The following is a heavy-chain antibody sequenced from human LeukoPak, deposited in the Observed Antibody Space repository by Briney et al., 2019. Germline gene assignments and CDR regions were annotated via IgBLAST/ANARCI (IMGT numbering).Heavy chain of an antibody. J-gene: IGHJ4*02. V-gene: IGHV3-23*01. D-gene: IGHD6-19*01. CDR2: FGSSGGT. CDR3: AKRSGAGPPREYYSHY. Sequence: PGGSLRLSCAASGFTFSTYALSWVRQAPGKGLEWVSTFGSSGGTYYADSVKGRFTISRDNSKNTLCLQMNSLRAEDTAIYYCAKRSGAGPPREYYSHYWGQGTLVTVSS. CDR1: GFTFSTYA.